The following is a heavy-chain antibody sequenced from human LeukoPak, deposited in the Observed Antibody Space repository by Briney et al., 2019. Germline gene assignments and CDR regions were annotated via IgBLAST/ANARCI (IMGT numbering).Heavy chain of an antibody. CDR2: MNPNSGNT. D-gene: IGHD3-3*01. Sequence: ASVKVSCKASGYTFTSYDINWVRQATGQGLEWMGWMNPNSGNTGYAQKFQGRVTMTRNTSISTAYMELSSLRSEDTAVYYCARGVSPSTIFGGLIIPHYYMDVWGKGTTVTVSS. V-gene: IGHV1-8*01. CDR3: ARGVSPSTIFGGLIIPHYYMDV. CDR1: GYTFTSYD. J-gene: IGHJ6*03.